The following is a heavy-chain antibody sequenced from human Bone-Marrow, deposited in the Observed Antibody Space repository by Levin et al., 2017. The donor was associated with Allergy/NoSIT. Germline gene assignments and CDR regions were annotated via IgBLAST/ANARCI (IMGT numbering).Heavy chain of an antibody. J-gene: IGHJ4*02. D-gene: IGHD5-18*01. CDR1: GGSTSSTSYY. V-gene: IGHV4-39*01. CDR2: IYHNGKT. Sequence: SETLSLTCNVSGGSTSSTSYYWSWVRQPPGKALEWIGSIYHNGKTYYNPSLESRVTISVDTSRNQFSLQVNSVTAAATAAYSCARQTWIHKGYFDSWGQGTLVTVSS. CDR3: ARQTWIHKGYFDS.